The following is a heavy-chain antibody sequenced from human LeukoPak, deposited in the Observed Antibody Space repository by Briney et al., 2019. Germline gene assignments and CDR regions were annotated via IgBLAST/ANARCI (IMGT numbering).Heavy chain of an antibody. CDR1: GFTFSDYY. D-gene: IGHD1-26*01. V-gene: IGHV3-11*01. CDR3: AKGGKWDVTPFDY. J-gene: IGHJ4*02. Sequence: GGSLRLSCAASGFTFSDYYMSWIRQAPGKGLEWVSYISSSGSTIYYADSVKGRFTISRDNAKNTLYLQVNSLRAEDTAVYYCAKGGKWDVTPFDYWGQGTLVTVSS. CDR2: ISSSGSTI.